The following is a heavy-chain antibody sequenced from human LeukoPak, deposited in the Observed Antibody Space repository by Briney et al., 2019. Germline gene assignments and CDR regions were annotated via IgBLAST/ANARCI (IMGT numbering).Heavy chain of an antibody. CDR3: ARGPTVRYCSSTSCLTANGQQDY. Sequence: SETLSLTCAVYGGSFSGYYWSWIRQPPGKGLEWIGEINHSGSTNYNPSLKSRVTISVDTSKNQSSLKLSSVTAAGTAVYYCARGPTVRYCSSTSCLTANGQQDYWGQGTLVTVSS. CDR2: INHSGST. J-gene: IGHJ4*02. V-gene: IGHV4-34*01. D-gene: IGHD2-2*01. CDR1: GGSFSGYY.